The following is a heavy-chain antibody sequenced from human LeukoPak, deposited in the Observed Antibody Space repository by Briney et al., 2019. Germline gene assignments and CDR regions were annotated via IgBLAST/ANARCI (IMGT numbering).Heavy chain of an antibody. CDR3: ARLVGASWFDS. Sequence: SQTLSLTCAISGDSVSTNSASWTWLRQSPSRGLEWLGRTYYRSKWYNDYAVSMESRITINPDTSKNQFSLQLNSVTPEDTAVYYCARLVGASWFDSWGQGTLVTVSS. CDR2: TYYRSKWYN. CDR1: GDSVSTNSAS. J-gene: IGHJ5*01. D-gene: IGHD1-26*01. V-gene: IGHV6-1*01.